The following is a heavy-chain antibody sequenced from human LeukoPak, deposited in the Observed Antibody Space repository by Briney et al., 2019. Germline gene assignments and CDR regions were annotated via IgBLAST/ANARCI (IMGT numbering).Heavy chain of an antibody. CDR2: IYYSGST. CDR1: GGSTSSGGYY. J-gene: IGHJ4*02. D-gene: IGHD4-17*01. Sequence: SQTLSLTCTVSGGSTSSGGYYWSWIRQHPGKGLEWIGYIYYSGSTYYNPSLKSRVTISVDTSKNQFSLKLGSVTAADTAVYYCARERYGDYDFDYWGQGTLVTVSS. V-gene: IGHV4-31*03. CDR3: ARERYGDYDFDY.